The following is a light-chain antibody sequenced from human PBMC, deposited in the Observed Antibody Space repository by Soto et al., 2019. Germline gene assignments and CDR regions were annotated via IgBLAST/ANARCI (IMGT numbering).Light chain of an antibody. J-gene: IGKJ4*01. CDR3: QHSYDTLVS. V-gene: IGKV1-39*01. CDR1: QNINTF. CDR2: GAS. Sequence: DIEMTQSPSSLSASVGDRITISCRASQNINTFLNWYQQKGGKAPKLLIHGASSLQSGVPLRFSGSGSGTDFSLTISSLQPEDFATYDCQHSYDTLVSFGGGTKVEIK.